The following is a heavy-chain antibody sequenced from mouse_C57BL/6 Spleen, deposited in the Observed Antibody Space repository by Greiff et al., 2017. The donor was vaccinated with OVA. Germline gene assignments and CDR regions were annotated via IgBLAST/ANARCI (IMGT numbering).Heavy chain of an antibody. CDR1: GFNIKDDY. CDR2: IDPENGDT. D-gene: IGHD2-13*01. V-gene: IGHV14-4*01. CDR3: TTPVTFAY. Sequence: VQLQQSGAELVRPGASVKLSCTASGFNIKDDYMHWVKQRPEQGLEWIGGIDPENGDTEYASKFQGKATITADTSSNTAYLQLSSLTSEDTAVYYCTTPVTFAYWGQGTLVTVSA. J-gene: IGHJ3*01.